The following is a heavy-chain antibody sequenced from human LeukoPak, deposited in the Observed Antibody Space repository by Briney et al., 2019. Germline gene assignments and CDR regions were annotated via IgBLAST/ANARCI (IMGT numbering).Heavy chain of an antibody. Sequence: SETLSLTCTVSGGSISSSSYYWGWIRQPPGKGLEWIGSIYYSGSTYYNPSLKSRVTISVDTSKNQFSLQLNSVTPEDTAVYYCAKAYSMSYWGQGTLVTVSS. CDR2: IYYSGST. CDR3: AKAYSMSY. V-gene: IGHV4-39*07. D-gene: IGHD6-13*01. J-gene: IGHJ4*02. CDR1: GGSISSSSYY.